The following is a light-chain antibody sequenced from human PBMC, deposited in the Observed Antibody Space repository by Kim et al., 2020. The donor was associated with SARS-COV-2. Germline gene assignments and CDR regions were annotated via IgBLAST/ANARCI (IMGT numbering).Light chain of an antibody. CDR1: PGISNY. J-gene: IGKJ1*01. Sequence: SSVGDSVTLTCRASPGISNYLAWYQQKPGQVPKLLIYAASVLQSGVPSRFSGSGSGTDFTLTISSLLPEDVATYYCHKYYTIPRAFGQGTKVDIK. CDR2: AAS. V-gene: IGKV1-27*01. CDR3: HKYYTIPRA.